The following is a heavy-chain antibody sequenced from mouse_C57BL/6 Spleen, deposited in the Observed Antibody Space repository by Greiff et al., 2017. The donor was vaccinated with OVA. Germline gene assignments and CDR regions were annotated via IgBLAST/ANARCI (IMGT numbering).Heavy chain of an antibody. CDR1: GFTFSSYG. CDR3: ARQELLSYFDY. V-gene: IGHV5-6*01. J-gene: IGHJ2*01. Sequence: EVQRVESGGDLVKPGGSLKLSCAASGFTFSSYGMSWVRQTPDKRLEWVATISSGGSYTYYPDSVKGRFTISRDNAKNTLYLQMSSLKSEDTAMYYCARQELLSYFDYWGQGTTLTVSS. CDR2: ISSGGSYT.